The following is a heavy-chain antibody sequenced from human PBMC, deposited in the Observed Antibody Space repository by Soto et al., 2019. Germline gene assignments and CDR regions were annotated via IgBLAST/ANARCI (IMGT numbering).Heavy chain of an antibody. CDR3: ARANVGPPGGGSWTMPFDF. D-gene: IGHD2-15*01. CDR2: IYTGGST. V-gene: IGHV4-4*07. Sequence: SETLSLTCSVSGDSVSNYYWSWFRQPAGKGLEWIGRIYTGGSTNYNPSLKSRVTLSVDTSKNQFSLRLTSVTPADTAVYYCARANVGPPGGGSWTMPFDFWGQGTMVTVPS. J-gene: IGHJ4*02. CDR1: GDSVSNYY.